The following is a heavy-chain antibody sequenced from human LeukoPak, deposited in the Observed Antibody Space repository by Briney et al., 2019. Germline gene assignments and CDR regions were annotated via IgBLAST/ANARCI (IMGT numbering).Heavy chain of an antibody. D-gene: IGHD5-12*01. CDR3: ARAASGYDLPLLGYYYYMDV. Sequence: VASVKVSCKASGYTFTGYYMHWVRQAPGQGLEWMGWINPNSGGTNYAQKLQGRVTMTTDTSTSTAYMQLRSLRSDDTAVYYCARAASGYDLPLLGYYYYMDVWGKGTTVTISS. CDR2: INPNSGGT. J-gene: IGHJ6*03. V-gene: IGHV1-2*02. CDR1: GYTFTGYY.